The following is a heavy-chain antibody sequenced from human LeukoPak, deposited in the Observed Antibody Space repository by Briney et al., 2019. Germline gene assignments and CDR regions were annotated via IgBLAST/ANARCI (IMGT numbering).Heavy chain of an antibody. CDR2: INPNSGGT. D-gene: IGHD2-21*01. J-gene: IGHJ5*01. V-gene: IGHV1-2*02. Sequence: ASVKVSFKASGYTFTGYYMHWVRQAPGQGLEWVGCINPNSGGTNYAQKFQGRVTLTRDTSITTAYMELSRLRLDDTAVSYCACVGYCGSECYDTWF. CDR3: ACVGYCGSECYDTWF. CDR1: GYTFTGYY.